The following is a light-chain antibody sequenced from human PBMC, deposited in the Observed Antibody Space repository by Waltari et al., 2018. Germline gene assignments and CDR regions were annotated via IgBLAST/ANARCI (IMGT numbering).Light chain of an antibody. CDR1: QSVLHSSNNKNY. J-gene: IGKJ1*01. V-gene: IGKV4-1*01. CDR3: QQYFSPPET. CDR2: WAS. Sequence: DIVMTQSPDSLAVSLGERATLNCKSSQSVLHSSNNKNYLAWYQQKPGQPPKLRIYWASTRESGVPDRFSGSGSGTDFTLTISSLQAEDGAVYYCQQYFSPPETFGQGTKVEIK.